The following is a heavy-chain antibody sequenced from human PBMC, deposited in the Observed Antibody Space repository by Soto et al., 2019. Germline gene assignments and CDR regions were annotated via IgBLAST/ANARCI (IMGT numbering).Heavy chain of an antibody. CDR1: GGTFSSYA. CDR3: SRAGIVGATTVGTGPGWFDP. D-gene: IGHD1-26*01. Sequence: QVQLVQSGAEVKKPGSSVKVSCKASGGTFSSYAISWVRQAPGQGLEWMGGIIPIFGTANYAQKFQGRVTITEDESKSPAYMELSSLRSEDRAVYYCSRAGIVGATTVGTGPGWFDPWGQGTLVTVSS. J-gene: IGHJ5*02. V-gene: IGHV1-69*01. CDR2: IIPIFGTA.